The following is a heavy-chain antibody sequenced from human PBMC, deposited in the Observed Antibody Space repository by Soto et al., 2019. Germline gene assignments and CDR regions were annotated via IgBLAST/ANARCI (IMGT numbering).Heavy chain of an antibody. V-gene: IGHV4-59*04. CDR1: GASISSYY. J-gene: IGHJ4*02. CDR2: LFYGGTT. CDR3: ARHRGPAPVY. D-gene: IGHD3-10*01. Sequence: SETLSLTCSVSGASISSYYWTWIRQPPGGGLEWIGSLFYGGTTDYNPSLKSRLTMSLDTSKNHFSLKLRSVTAADTAVYYCARHRGPAPVYWGQGTMVTVYS.